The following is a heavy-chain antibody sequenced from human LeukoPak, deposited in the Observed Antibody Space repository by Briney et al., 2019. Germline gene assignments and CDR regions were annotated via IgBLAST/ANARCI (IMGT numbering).Heavy chain of an antibody. CDR2: IIPILGIA. V-gene: IGHV1-69*04. Sequence: SVKVSCEASGGTFSSYAISWVRQAPGQGLEWMGRIIPILGIANYAQKFQGRVTITADKSTSTAYMELSSLRSEDTAVYYCARGDYYDSSGLVDYWGQGTLVTVSS. CDR3: ARGDYYDSSGLVDY. CDR1: GGTFSSYA. J-gene: IGHJ4*02. D-gene: IGHD3-22*01.